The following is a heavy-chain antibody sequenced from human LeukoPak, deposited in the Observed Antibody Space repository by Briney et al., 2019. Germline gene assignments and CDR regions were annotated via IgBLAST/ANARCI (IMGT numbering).Heavy chain of an antibody. V-gene: IGHV3-7*01. CDR3: ARDMSASLDY. J-gene: IGHJ4*02. CDR1: GFTFSNVW. CDR2: INQDGSTK. Sequence: GGCLRLSCAASGFTFSNVWMAWVHQAPGKGLEWVANINQDGSTKKYVDSVRGRFTISRDNAKNSVYLQMNSLRAEDTALYHCARDMSASLDYWGQGTLVTVSS. D-gene: IGHD2-2*01.